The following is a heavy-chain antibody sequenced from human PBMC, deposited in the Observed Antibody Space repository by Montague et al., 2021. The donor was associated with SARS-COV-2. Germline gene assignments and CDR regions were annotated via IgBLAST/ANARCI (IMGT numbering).Heavy chain of an antibody. D-gene: IGHD3-10*01. CDR2: IYHSGSI. J-gene: IGHJ5*02. Sequence: SETLSLTCTVSGYSISSGYYWGWIRQPPGKGLEWIGSIYHSGSIXYNPSLKSRVTTSVDTSKNQFSLKLSSVTAADTAVYYCARDCYDYGSGSYQRWFDPWGQGTLVTVSS. CDR1: GYSISSGYY. V-gene: IGHV4-38-2*02. CDR3: ARDCYDYGSGSYQRWFDP.